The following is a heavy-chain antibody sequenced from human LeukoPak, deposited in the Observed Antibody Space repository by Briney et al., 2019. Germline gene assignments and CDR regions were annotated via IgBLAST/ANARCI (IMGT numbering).Heavy chain of an antibody. D-gene: IGHD3-3*01. CDR1: GFTFSSYA. CDR3: ARELFWSGYWLDY. V-gene: IGHV3-23*01. J-gene: IGHJ4*02. Sequence: GGSLRLSCAASGFTFSSYAMSWVRQAPGKGLEWVSAISGSGGSTYYADSVKGRFTISRDNAKNSLYLQMNSLRAEDTAVYYCARELFWSGYWLDYWGQGTLVTVSS. CDR2: ISGSGGST.